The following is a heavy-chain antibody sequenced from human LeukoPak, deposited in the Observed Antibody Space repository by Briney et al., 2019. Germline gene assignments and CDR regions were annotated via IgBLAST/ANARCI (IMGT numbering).Heavy chain of an antibody. D-gene: IGHD6-13*01. CDR2: ISSSGST. J-gene: IGHJ4*02. CDR3: ARTGSSWIADT. Sequence: SETLSLTCTVSGDSISSGDYYWSWIRQPAGKGLEWIGRISSSGSTNYNPSLKSRVTISVDTSKNQFSLKLSSVTAADTAVYYCARTGSSWIADTWGQGTLVTVSS. CDR1: GDSISSGDYY. V-gene: IGHV4-61*02.